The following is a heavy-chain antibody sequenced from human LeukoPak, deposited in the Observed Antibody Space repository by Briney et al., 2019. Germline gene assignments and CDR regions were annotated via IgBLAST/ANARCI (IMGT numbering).Heavy chain of an antibody. CDR2: ISYDGSNK. V-gene: IGHV3-30*04. D-gene: IGHD6-19*01. Sequence: GGSLRLSCAASGFTFSSYAMHWVRQAPGKGLEWGAVISYDGSNKYYADSVKGRFTISRDNSKNTLYLQMNSLRAEDTAVYYCASGIAVAGSYFDYWGQGTLVTVSS. CDR1: GFTFSSYA. CDR3: ASGIAVAGSYFDY. J-gene: IGHJ4*02.